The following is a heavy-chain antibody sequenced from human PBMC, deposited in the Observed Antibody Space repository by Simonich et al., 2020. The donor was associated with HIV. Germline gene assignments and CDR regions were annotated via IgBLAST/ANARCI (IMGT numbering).Heavy chain of an antibody. J-gene: IGHJ3*02. CDR1: GGSFSGYY. Sequence: QVQLQQWGAGLLKPSETLSLTCAVYGGSFSGYYRSWIRQPPGKGREWIGEINHSGSTNYHPSLKSRVTISVDTSKNQFSLKLSSVTAADTAVYYCARERAAVVRRVGAFDIWGQGTMVTVSS. CDR3: ARERAAVVRRVGAFDI. V-gene: IGHV4-34*01. D-gene: IGHD6-19*01. CDR2: INHSGST.